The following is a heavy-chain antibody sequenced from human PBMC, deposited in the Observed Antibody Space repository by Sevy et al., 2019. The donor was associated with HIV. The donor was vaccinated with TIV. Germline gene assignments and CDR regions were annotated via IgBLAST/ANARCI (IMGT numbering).Heavy chain of an antibody. V-gene: IGHV3-23*01. CDR1: GFAFYDYS. J-gene: IGHJ4*02. CDR2: LSFGCGKI. D-gene: IGHD2-8*01. Sequence: GGSLRLSCAASGFAFYDYSMRWIRQAPGKGLEWVATLSFGCGKINYADSVKGRFTISRDNSKNSFYLQMDNLRVEDTALYYCAREGCTRPHDYWGQGTRLTVSS. CDR3: AREGCTRPHDY.